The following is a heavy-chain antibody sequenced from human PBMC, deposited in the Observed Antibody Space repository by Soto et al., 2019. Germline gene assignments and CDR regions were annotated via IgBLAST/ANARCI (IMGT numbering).Heavy chain of an antibody. CDR2: ISAQNGNT. CDR1: GYTFTSYG. CDR3: ARGRYGDY. J-gene: IGHJ4*02. Sequence: QVHLVQSGAEVKKPGASVKVSCKASGYTFTSYGITWVRQAPGQGLEWMGWISAQNGNTDYAQKLQGRVIVTRDTSPSTAYMELRSLRSNDTAVYYCARGRYGDYWGQGALVTVSS. D-gene: IGHD1-1*01. V-gene: IGHV1-18*01.